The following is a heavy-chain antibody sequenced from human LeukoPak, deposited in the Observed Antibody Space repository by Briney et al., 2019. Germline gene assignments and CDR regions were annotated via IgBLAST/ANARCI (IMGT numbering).Heavy chain of an antibody. Sequence: SQTLSLTCTVSGGSISSGGYYWSWIRQPPGKGLEWIGYIYYSGSTNYNPSLKSRVTISVDTSKNQFSLKLSSVTAADTAVYYCASLFGDGGATPKFDYWGQGTLVTVSS. V-gene: IGHV4-61*08. J-gene: IGHJ4*02. CDR2: IYYSGST. CDR3: ASLFGDGGATPKFDY. D-gene: IGHD1-26*01. CDR1: GGSISSGGYY.